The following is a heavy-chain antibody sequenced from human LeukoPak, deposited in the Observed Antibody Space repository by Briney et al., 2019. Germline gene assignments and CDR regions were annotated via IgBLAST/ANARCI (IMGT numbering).Heavy chain of an antibody. Sequence: SGTLSLTCTVSGGSISSSSYYWGWIRQPPGKGLEWIGSIYYSGSTYYNPSLKSRVTISVDTSKNQFSLKLSSVTAADTAVYYCARSRITVWGSYRTDFDYWGQGTLVTVSS. V-gene: IGHV4-39*01. CDR1: GGSISSSSYY. CDR3: ARSRITVWGSYRTDFDY. D-gene: IGHD3-16*02. CDR2: IYYSGST. J-gene: IGHJ4*02.